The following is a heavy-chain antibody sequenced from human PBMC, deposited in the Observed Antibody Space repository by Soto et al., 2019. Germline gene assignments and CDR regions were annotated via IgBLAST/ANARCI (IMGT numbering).Heavy chain of an antibody. CDR1: GFTFSSYG. CDR2: ISYDGSNK. CDR3: AKDRPNYYDSSGFDY. V-gene: IGHV3-30*18. Sequence: PGGSLRLSCAASGFTFSSYGMHWVRQAPGKGLEWVAVISYDGSNKYYADSVKGRFTISRDNSKNTLYLQMNSLRAEDTAVYYCAKDRPNYYDSSGFDYWGQGTLVTVSS. D-gene: IGHD3-22*01. J-gene: IGHJ4*02.